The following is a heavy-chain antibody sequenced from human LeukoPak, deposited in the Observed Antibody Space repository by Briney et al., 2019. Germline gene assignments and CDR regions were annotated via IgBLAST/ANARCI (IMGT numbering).Heavy chain of an antibody. CDR3: ATDTYDYRNSVYYFDY. Sequence: SVKVSCEASGGTFSSYAISWVRQAPGQGLEWMGGIIPIFGTANYAQKFQGRVTMTEDTPTDTAYMELSSLRSEDTAVYYCATDTYDYRNSVYYFDYWGQGTLVTVSS. J-gene: IGHJ4*02. D-gene: IGHD5-12*01. V-gene: IGHV1-69*06. CDR2: IIPIFGTA. CDR1: GGTFSSYA.